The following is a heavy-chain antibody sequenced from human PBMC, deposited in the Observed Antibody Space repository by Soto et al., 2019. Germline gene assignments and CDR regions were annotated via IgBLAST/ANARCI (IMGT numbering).Heavy chain of an antibody. CDR2: INPNSGGT. CDR3: ARDSQYYYDSSGYYSPYDAFDI. D-gene: IGHD3-22*01. J-gene: IGHJ3*02. Sequence: ASVKVSCKASGYTFTGYYMHWVRHAPGQGLEWMGWINPNSGGTNYAQKFQGRVTMTRDTSISTAYMELSRLRSDDTAVYYCARDSQYYYDSSGYYSPYDAFDIWGQGTMVT. CDR1: GYTFTGYY. V-gene: IGHV1-2*02.